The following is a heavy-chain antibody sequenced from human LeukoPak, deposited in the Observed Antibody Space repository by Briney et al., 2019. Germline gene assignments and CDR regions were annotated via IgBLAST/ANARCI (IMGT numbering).Heavy chain of an antibody. CDR3: ARDPCGGDCYAFDY. D-gene: IGHD2-21*02. CDR2: IWYDGSNK. J-gene: IGHJ4*02. Sequence: PGRSLRLSCAASGFTFSSYGMHWVRQAPGKGLEWVAVIWYDGSNKYYADSVKGRFTISRDNSKNTLYLQMNSLRAEDTAVYYCARDPCGGDCYAFDYWGQGTLVTVSS. CDR1: GFTFSSYG. V-gene: IGHV3-33*01.